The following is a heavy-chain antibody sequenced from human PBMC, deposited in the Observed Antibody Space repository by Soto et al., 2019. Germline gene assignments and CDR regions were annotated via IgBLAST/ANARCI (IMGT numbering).Heavy chain of an antibody. V-gene: IGHV1-46*01. CDR1: GYTFTSYY. J-gene: IGHJ4*02. CDR2: INPSGGST. D-gene: IGHD3-3*01. CDR3: ARDPFNPRSGYYFHGLDY. Sequence: QVQLVQSGAEVKKPGASVKVSCKASGYTFTSYYMHWVRQAPGQGLEWMGIINPSGGSTSYAQKFQGRVTMTRDTSTSTVYMELSSLRSEDTAVYYCARDPFNPRSGYYFHGLDYWGQGTLVTVSS.